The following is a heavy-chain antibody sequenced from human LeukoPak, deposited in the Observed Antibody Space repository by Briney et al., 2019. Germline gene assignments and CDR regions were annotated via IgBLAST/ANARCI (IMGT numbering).Heavy chain of an antibody. J-gene: IGHJ6*02. CDR3: ARDGYYYDSSGLSGYYGMDV. V-gene: IGHV4-61*08. CDR1: GGSISSGGYS. D-gene: IGHD3-22*01. Sequence: SETLSLTCAVSGGSISSGGYSWSWIRQPPGKGLEWIGYIYYSGSTNYNPSLKSRVTISVDTSKNQFSLKLSSVTAADTAVYYCARDGYYYDSSGLSGYYGMDVWGQGTTVTVSS. CDR2: IYYSGST.